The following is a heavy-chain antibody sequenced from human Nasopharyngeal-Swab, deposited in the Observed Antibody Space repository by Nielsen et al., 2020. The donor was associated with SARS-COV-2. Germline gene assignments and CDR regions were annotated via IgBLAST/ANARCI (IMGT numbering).Heavy chain of an antibody. CDR2: MNPDSGNT. Sequence: ASVKVSCKASGYTFTSYDINWVRQATGQGLEWTGWMNPDSGNTGYAQKFQGRVTITADKSTSTAYMELSSLRSEDTAVYYCASGITGAAFDIWGQGTMVTVSS. CDR1: GYTFTSYD. V-gene: IGHV1-8*01. D-gene: IGHD3-10*01. J-gene: IGHJ3*02. CDR3: ASGITGAAFDI.